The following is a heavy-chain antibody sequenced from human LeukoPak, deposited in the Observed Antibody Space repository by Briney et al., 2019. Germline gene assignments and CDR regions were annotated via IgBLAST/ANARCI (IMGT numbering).Heavy chain of an antibody. CDR3: ARDLLLRWPFPNP. Sequence: SVKVSCKASGGTFSSYAISWVRQAPGQGLEWMGRIIPILGIANYAQKFQGRVTITADKSTSTAYMELSSLRSEDTAVYYCARDLLLRWPFPNPWGQGTLVTVSS. D-gene: IGHD2-21*01. V-gene: IGHV1-69*04. J-gene: IGHJ5*02. CDR1: GGTFSSYA. CDR2: IIPILGIA.